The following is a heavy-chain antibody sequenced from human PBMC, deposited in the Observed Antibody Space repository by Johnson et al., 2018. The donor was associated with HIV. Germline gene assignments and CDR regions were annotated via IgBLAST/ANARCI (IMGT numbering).Heavy chain of an antibody. CDR2: ISSSATTK. CDR3: ARAPHGSGYCNAFDI. D-gene: IGHD3-22*01. J-gene: IGHJ3*02. V-gene: IGHV3-11*04. CDR1: GFTFSDYY. Sequence: QVQLVESGGGLIQPGGSLRLSCAASGFTFSDYYMSWIRQAPGKGLEWVSYISSSATTKYYADSVKGRFTISRDSAKNSRYLQMNSLRAEEQAVFYFARAPHGSGYCNAFDIWGQGTMVTVSS.